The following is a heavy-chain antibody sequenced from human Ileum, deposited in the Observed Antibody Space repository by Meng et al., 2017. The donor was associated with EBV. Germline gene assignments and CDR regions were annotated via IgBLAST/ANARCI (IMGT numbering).Heavy chain of an antibody. Sequence: QVHLQGSGPGMVTPSGTLSLTCAGSGGSMSSTNWWSWVRQPPGKGLEWIGEIYHSGSTNYNPSLKSRVSISVDKSKNQFSLKLSSVTAADTAVYYCARADKVRFDYWGQGTPVTVSS. CDR1: GGSMSSTNW. CDR2: IYHSGST. V-gene: IGHV4-4*02. J-gene: IGHJ4*02. CDR3: ARADKVRFDY.